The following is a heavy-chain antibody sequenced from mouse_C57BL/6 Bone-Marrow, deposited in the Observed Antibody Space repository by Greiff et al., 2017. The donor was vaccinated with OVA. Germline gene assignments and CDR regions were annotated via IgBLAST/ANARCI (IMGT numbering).Heavy chain of an antibody. CDR1: GFTFSDYG. J-gene: IGHJ2*01. V-gene: IGHV5-17*01. CDR2: ISSCSSTI. CDR3: ARRLYYFGY. Sequence: EVKVVESGGGLVKPGGSLKLSCAASGFTFSDYGMHWVRQAPEQGLEWVAFISSCSSTIYYTDTVKGRFTNSRDNAKNTLFLQMTRLRSEDTAMYYCARRLYYFGYWGQGTTLTVSS.